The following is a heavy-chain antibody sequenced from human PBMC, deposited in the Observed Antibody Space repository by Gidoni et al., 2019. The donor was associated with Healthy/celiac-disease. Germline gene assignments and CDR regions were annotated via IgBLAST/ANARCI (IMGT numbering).Heavy chain of an antibody. J-gene: IGHJ6*02. CDR1: GGPFSSYS. Sequence: QVQLVQSWAEVKKPGSSVKVSCKASGGPFSSYSISWVRPAPGQGLEWMGGIIPIFGTANYAQKFQGRVTITADESTSTAYMELSSLRSEDTAVYYCASETKYDILTGSLHYYYYYGMDVWGQGTTVTVSS. CDR3: ASETKYDILTGSLHYYYYYGMDV. V-gene: IGHV1-69*01. D-gene: IGHD3-9*01. CDR2: IIPIFGTA.